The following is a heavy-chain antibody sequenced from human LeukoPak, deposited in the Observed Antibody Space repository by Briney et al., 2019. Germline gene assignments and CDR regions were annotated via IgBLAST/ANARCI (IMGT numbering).Heavy chain of an antibody. Sequence: SETLSLTCTVSGGSISSYYWSWIRQPAGKGLEWVGRIYTSGSTKYNASLKSLVTMSVDPSKHQFSLQLSSVTAADTAEYYCARERIAVAGMIDYWGQGTLVTVSS. CDR3: ARERIAVAGMIDY. J-gene: IGHJ4*02. CDR2: IYTSGST. CDR1: GGSISSYY. D-gene: IGHD6-19*01. V-gene: IGHV4-4*07.